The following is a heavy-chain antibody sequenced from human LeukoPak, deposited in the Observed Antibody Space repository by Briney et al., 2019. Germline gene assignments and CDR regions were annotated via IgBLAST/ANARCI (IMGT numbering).Heavy chain of an antibody. CDR3: ATDSLRGYSYGYSS. D-gene: IGHD5-18*01. CDR1: GYTLTELS. J-gene: IGHJ5*02. V-gene: IGHV1-24*01. Sequence: ASVKVSCKVSGYTLTELSMHWVRQAPGKGLERMGGFDPEDGETIYAQKFQGRVTMTEDTSTDTAYMELSSLRSEDTAVYYCATDSLRGYSYGYSSWGQGTLVTVSS. CDR2: FDPEDGET.